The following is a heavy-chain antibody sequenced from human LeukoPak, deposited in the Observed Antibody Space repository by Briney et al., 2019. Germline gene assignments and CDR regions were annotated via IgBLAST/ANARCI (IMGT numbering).Heavy chain of an antibody. CDR3: ARDRNILTGYYNDNWFDP. D-gene: IGHD3-9*01. CDR2: IKQDGSEK. Sequence: GGSLGLSCAASGFTFSSYWMSWVRQAPGKGLEWVANIKQDGSEKYYVDSVKGRFTISRDNAKNSLYLQMNSLRAEDTAVYYCARDRNILTGYYNDNWFDPWGQGTLVTVSS. J-gene: IGHJ5*02. V-gene: IGHV3-7*01. CDR1: GFTFSSYW.